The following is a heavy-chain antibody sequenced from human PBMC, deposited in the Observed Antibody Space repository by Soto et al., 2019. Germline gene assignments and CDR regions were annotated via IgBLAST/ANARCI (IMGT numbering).Heavy chain of an antibody. CDR2: IIPVFQTA. J-gene: IGHJ5*02. D-gene: IGHD3-22*01. Sequence: QEQLVQSGAEVKKPGSSVKVSCKASGGLFSSYPISWVRQVPGQGLEWMRGIIPVFQTAYYTKRYPGRLTITADESTNTAYMELSSLRSEDTAIYYCARGGSGYTWFNESWGQGTLVTVSS. V-gene: IGHV1-69*01. CDR1: GGLFSSYP. CDR3: ARGGSGYTWFNES.